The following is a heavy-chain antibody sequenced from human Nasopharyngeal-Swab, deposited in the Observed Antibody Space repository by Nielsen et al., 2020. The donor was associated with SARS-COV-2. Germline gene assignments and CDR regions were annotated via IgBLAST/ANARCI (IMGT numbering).Heavy chain of an antibody. Sequence: GGSLRLSCAASGVTFRSYSMNWVRQAPGKGLEWVSSISNSNNYIYDGDSVKGRFTISRDNTTKSLYLQMNSLRAEDTAVYYCARLGTESYHYYSLDVWGQGTTVTVSS. CDR1: GVTFRSYS. J-gene: IGHJ6*02. V-gene: IGHV3-21*01. CDR3: ARLGTESYHYYSLDV. D-gene: IGHD1-1*01. CDR2: ISNSNNYI.